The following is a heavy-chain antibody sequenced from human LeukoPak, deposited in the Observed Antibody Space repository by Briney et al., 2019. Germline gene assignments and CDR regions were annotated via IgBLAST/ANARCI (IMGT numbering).Heavy chain of an antibody. CDR1: GGFVSSGGYS. Sequence: SETLSLTCTVSGGFVSSGGYSWSWIRQPPGKGLEWIGYIYHSGSTYYNPSLKSRVTISVDRSKNQFSLKLSSVTAADTAVYYCARARRNPYYYYGMDVWGQGTTVTVSS. CDR3: ARARRNPYYYYGMDV. CDR2: IYHSGST. V-gene: IGHV4-30-2*01. J-gene: IGHJ6*02. D-gene: IGHD1-14*01.